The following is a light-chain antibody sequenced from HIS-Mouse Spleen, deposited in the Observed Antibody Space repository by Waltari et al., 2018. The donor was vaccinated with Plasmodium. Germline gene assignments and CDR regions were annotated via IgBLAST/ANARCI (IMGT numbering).Light chain of an antibody. Sequence: QSALTQPPSASGSPGQSVTISCTGTSSDVGGYNYVSWYQQHPGKAPKLMIYELSKRPSWVPDRFSGSKSGNTASLTVAALQAEDEADYYCSSYAGSNKLVCGGGTKLTVL. J-gene: IGLJ2*01. CDR2: ELS. V-gene: IGLV2-8*01. CDR1: SSDVGGYNY. CDR3: SSYAGSNKLV.